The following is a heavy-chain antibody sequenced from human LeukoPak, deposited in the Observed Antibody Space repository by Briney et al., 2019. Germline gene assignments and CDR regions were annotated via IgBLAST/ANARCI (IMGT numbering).Heavy chain of an antibody. CDR1: GGSFSGYY. J-gene: IGHJ4*02. V-gene: IGHV4-34*01. CDR3: ARFPGYSSGWLDY. D-gene: IGHD6-19*01. Sequence: SETLSLTCAVYGGSFSGYYWSWIRQPPGKGLEWIGEINHSGSTNYNPSLKSRVTISVDTSKNQFSLKLSSVTAADTAVYYCARFPGYSSGWLDYWGQGTLVTVSS. CDR2: INHSGST.